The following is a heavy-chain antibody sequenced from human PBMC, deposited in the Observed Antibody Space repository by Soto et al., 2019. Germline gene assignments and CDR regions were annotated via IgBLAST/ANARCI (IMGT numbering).Heavy chain of an antibody. CDR3: ARSVTDTARYFDL. V-gene: IGHV4-31*03. CDR1: GGSISSGGYY. CDR2: IYYSGST. D-gene: IGHD5-18*01. J-gene: IGHJ2*01. Sequence: QVQLQESGPGLVKPAQTLSLTCTVSGGSISSGGYYWSWIRQHPGKGLEWIGYIYYSGSTYYNPSLKSRVTISVDTSKNQFSLKLSSVTAADTAVYYCARSVTDTARYFDLWGRGTLVTVSS.